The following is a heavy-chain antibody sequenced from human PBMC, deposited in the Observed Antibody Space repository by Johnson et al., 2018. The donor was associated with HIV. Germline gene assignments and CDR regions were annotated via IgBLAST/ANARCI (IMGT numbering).Heavy chain of an antibody. Sequence: QVQLVESGGGVVQPGRSLRLSCAASGFTFSSYAMHWVRQAPGKVLEWVAVISYDGSNKYYADSVKGRFTISRDNAKNSLYLQMNSLGAEDTAVYYCAKDLGVAADPDAFDIWGQGTMVTVSS. CDR1: GFTFSSYA. V-gene: IGHV3-30-3*01. CDR2: ISYDGSNK. D-gene: IGHD6-13*01. J-gene: IGHJ3*02. CDR3: AKDLGVAADPDAFDI.